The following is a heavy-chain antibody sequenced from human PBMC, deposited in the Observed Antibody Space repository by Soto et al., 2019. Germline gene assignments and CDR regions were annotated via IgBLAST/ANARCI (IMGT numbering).Heavy chain of an antibody. CDR3: ARCIAAAGPDAFDI. J-gene: IGHJ3*02. Sequence: EVQLVESGGGLVQPGGSLRLSCAASGFTFSSYWMSWVRQAPGKGLEWVANIKQDGSEKYYVDSVKGRFTISRDNAKNSLYLQMNSLRAEYTAVYYCARCIAAAGPDAFDIWGQGTMVTVSS. V-gene: IGHV3-7*01. CDR1: GFTFSSYW. D-gene: IGHD6-13*01. CDR2: IKQDGSEK.